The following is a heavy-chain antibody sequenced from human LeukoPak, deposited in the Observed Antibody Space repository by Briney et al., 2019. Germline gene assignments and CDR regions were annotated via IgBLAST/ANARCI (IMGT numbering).Heavy chain of an antibody. CDR3: ARVSTYYDFWSGRGQMDV. J-gene: IGHJ6*04. CDR2: INHSGST. Sequence: PSETLSLTCAVYGVSFSGYYWSWVRQPPGKGLEWIGEINHSGSTNYNPSLKSRVTISVDTSKNQFSLKLSSVTAADTAVYYCARVSTYYDFWSGRGQMDVWGKGTTVTVSS. V-gene: IGHV4-34*01. D-gene: IGHD3-3*01. CDR1: GVSFSGYY.